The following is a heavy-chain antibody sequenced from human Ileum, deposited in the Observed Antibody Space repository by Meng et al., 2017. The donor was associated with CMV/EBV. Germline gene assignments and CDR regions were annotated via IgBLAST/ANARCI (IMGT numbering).Heavy chain of an antibody. Sequence: HTTLKESGPTLVKPTPTPTLTCTFSGFSLTTNVESVGWIRQPPGKAPEWLALIHGGGGKQYSPSLQSRLTATRDTSKNQVVLTMTNMDPVDTATYYCVHRYSSSSGQVSWGQGTLVTVSS. CDR3: VHRYSSSSGQVS. D-gene: IGHD6-6*01. J-gene: IGHJ5*02. CDR1: GFSLTTNVES. V-gene: IGHV2-5*02. CDR2: IHGGGGK.